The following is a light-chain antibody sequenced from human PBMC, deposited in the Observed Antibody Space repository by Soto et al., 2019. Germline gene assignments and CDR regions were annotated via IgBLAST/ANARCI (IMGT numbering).Light chain of an antibody. CDR1: QSVNSY. CDR3: QHRTSRYT. V-gene: IGKV3-11*01. Sequence: EIVLTQSPATLSLSPGERATLSCTASQSVNSYLAWYQHRPGQAPRLLIYDTFNRATGVPARFSGSGSGTDFTLTIGSLEPEDFAVYYCQHRTSRYTFGQGTKVETK. J-gene: IGKJ2*01. CDR2: DTF.